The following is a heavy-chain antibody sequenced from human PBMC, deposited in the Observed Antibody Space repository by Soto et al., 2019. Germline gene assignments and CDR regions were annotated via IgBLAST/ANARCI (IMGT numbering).Heavy chain of an antibody. J-gene: IGHJ5*02. CDR2: IVPMFGTA. CDR1: GGTFGNSA. CDR3: AMDGAPQSGFWSGPLGGGRFDP. V-gene: IGHV1-69*12. D-gene: IGHD3-3*01. Sequence: QVQLVQSGAEVKKPGSSVNVSCKTSGGTFGNSAVTWVRQAPGQGREGLGGIVPMFGTANYAQKFQGRVRMTADHSTVTAYMELNSLKPDDTAVYYCAMDGAPQSGFWSGPLGGGRFDPWGQGTLVTVSS.